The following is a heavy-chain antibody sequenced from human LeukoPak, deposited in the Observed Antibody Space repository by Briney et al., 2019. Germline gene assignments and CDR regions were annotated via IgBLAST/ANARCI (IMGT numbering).Heavy chain of an antibody. Sequence: PGGSLGLSCAASGFTFSSYSMNWVRQAPGKGLEWVSYISSGSSTIYYADSLKGRFTISRDNAKNSLDLQMNSLRAEDTAEYYCARYCSSASCYRGFDYWGQGTLVTVSS. J-gene: IGHJ4*02. V-gene: IGHV3-48*01. CDR2: ISSGSSTI. D-gene: IGHD2-2*02. CDR1: GFTFSSYS. CDR3: ARYCSSASCYRGFDY.